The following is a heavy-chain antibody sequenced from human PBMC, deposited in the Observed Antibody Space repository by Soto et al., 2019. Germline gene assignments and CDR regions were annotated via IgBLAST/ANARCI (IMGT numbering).Heavy chain of an antibody. CDR1: GYTFTSYD. CDR2: MNPSSGNT. Sequence: ASVKVSFKASGYTFTSYDINWVRQATGQGLEWMGWMNPSSGNTGYAQKFQGQVTISADKSISTAYLQWSSLKPSDSAMYYCASYHFDNIGYQAEYWGPGTLVTVSS. V-gene: IGHV1-8*01. J-gene: IGHJ4*02. CDR3: ASYHFDNIGYQAEY. D-gene: IGHD3-22*01.